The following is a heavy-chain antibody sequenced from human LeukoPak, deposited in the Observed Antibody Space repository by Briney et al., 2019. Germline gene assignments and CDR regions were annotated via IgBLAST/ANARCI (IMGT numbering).Heavy chain of an antibody. CDR3: SKGRWGDT. J-gene: IGHJ4*02. V-gene: IGHV3-23*01. D-gene: IGHD3-16*01. Sequence: GGSLRLSCAASGFTFRNYDMNWVRRAPGKGLECVSTVSGSGGNTYYADSVKGQFTTSRDNSKNLVYLQMNSLRDDDTAIYYCSKGRWGDTWGQGTLVTVSS. CDR1: GFTFRNYD. CDR2: VSGSGGNT.